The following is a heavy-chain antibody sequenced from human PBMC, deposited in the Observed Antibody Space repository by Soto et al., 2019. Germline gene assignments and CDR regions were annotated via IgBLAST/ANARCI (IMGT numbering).Heavy chain of an antibody. CDR3: ARVPDY. CDR1: GGSISSGGYS. J-gene: IGHJ4*02. Sequence: QLQLQESGSGLVKPSQTLSLNCSVCGGSISSGGYSWSWIRQPPGKGLEWIGYMYHSGSTYYNPSLKSRVTISIDRSKNQFSLKLSSVTAADTAVYDCARVPDYWGQGILVTVSS. CDR2: MYHSGST. D-gene: IGHD2-2*01. V-gene: IGHV4-30-2*01.